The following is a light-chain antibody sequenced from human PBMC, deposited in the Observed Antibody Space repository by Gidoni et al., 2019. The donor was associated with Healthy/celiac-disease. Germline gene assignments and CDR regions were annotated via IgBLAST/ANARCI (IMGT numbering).Light chain of an antibody. CDR3: QQSYSTPT. V-gene: IGKV1-39*01. CDR1: QSISSY. Sequence: DIQMTQSPSSLSASVGDRVTITCRASQSISSYLNWYQQKPGKAPKLLIYAAPSLQSGVPSRFSGSGSGTDFTLTISSLQPEDFATYYCQQSYSTPTFGQGTKVEIK. CDR2: AAP. J-gene: IGKJ1*01.